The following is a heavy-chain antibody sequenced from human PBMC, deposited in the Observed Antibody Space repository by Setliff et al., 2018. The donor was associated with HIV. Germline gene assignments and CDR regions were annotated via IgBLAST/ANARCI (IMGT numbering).Heavy chain of an antibody. V-gene: IGHV1-2*06. CDR1: GYTFIHYD. Sequence: ASVKVSCKTSGYTFIHYDVNWVRQAPGKGLEWMGRLNPNSGDTNYAQKFQGRVTMTRDTSISTGYMEVSRLRSDDTAVYYCARGPYQARGTFDYWGQGTLVTVSS. CDR2: LNPNSGDT. J-gene: IGHJ4*02. CDR3: ARGPYQARGTFDY. D-gene: IGHD1-26*01.